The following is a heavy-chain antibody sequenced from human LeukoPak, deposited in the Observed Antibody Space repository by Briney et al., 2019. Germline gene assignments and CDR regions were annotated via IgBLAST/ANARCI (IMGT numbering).Heavy chain of an antibody. V-gene: IGHV3-48*02. J-gene: IGHJ4*02. Sequence: GSLRLSCAASGFTFSGYSMNWVRQAPGKGLEWVSHITASGTAMFYADSVKGRFTISRDNAKNSLYLQMNSLRDEDTAVYYCASSGSYRFDYWGQGTLVTVSS. CDR3: ASSGSYRFDY. CDR2: ITASGTAM. CDR1: GFTFSGYS. D-gene: IGHD1-26*01.